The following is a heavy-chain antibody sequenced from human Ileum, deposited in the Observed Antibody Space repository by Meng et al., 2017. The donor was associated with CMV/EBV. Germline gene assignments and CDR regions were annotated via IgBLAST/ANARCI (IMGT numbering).Heavy chain of an antibody. Sequence: SLKISCAASGFTFDDYAMHWVRQVPGKGLEWVSSISWNSADIAYVGSVKGRFTISRDNDKNSMYLQMDTLRLKDTAFYHCAKDACRNAQCDFFDNWGQGTLVTVSS. V-gene: IGHV3-9*01. D-gene: IGHD5-24*01. CDR2: ISWNSADI. J-gene: IGHJ4*02. CDR3: AKDACRNAQCDFFDN. CDR1: GFTFDDYA.